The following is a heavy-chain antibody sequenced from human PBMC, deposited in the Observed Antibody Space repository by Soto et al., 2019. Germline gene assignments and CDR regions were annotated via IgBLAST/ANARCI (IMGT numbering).Heavy chain of an antibody. D-gene: IGHD6-19*01. Sequence: QVQRVQSGAEVKKPGSSVKVSCKASGDSFSRYAISWVRQAPGQGLEWMGGIIPIFGPANYAQKFQGRVTITADESTSTAYMELSSLKSQDTAVYFCAKATAVAVAGTINFFGMDAWCQGTTVTVSS. CDR1: GDSFSRYA. V-gene: IGHV1-69*01. CDR2: IIPIFGPA. J-gene: IGHJ6*02. CDR3: AKATAVAVAGTINFFGMDA.